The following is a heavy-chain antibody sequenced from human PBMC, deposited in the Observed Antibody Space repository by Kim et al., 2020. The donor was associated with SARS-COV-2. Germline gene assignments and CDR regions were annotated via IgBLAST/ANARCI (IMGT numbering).Heavy chain of an antibody. Sequence: SETLSLTCTVSGGSVSSGSYYWSWIRQPPGKGLEWIGYIYYSGSTNYNPSLKSRVTISVDTSKNQFSLKLSSVTAADTAVYYCARVRSGYNLWYYFDYWGQGTLVTVSS. D-gene: IGHD5-12*01. CDR1: GGSVSSGSYY. CDR3: ARVRSGYNLWYYFDY. J-gene: IGHJ4*02. V-gene: IGHV4-61*01. CDR2: IYYSGST.